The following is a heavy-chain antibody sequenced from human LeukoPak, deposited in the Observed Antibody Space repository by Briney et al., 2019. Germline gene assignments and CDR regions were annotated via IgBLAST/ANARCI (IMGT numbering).Heavy chain of an antibody. CDR2: ISYSGTN. J-gene: IGHJ4*02. CDR3: ASLYSSAWYSLVG. Sequence: SETLSLTCTVSGCSINTYYWNWIRQPPGKGLEWIGHISYSGTNKYNASLKSRVTISVDTSKNQFSLKLRSVTAADTAVYYCASLYSSAWYSLVGWGQGTLVTVSS. CDR1: GCSINTYY. V-gene: IGHV4-59*08. D-gene: IGHD6-19*01.